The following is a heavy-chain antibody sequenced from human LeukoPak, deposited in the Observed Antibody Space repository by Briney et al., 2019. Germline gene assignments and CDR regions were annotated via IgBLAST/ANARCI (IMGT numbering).Heavy chain of an antibody. D-gene: IGHD6-19*01. CDR1: GGSFSSSSYY. V-gene: IGHV4-39*01. CDR3: ARHLVSVAGTHFDY. J-gene: IGHJ4*02. Sequence: SETLSLTCAVYGGSFSSSSYYWGWIRQPPGKGLEWIGSIYYSGSTYYNPSLKSRVTISVDTSKNQFSLKLSSVTAADTAVYYCARHLVSVAGTHFDYWGQGTLVTVSS. CDR2: IYYSGST.